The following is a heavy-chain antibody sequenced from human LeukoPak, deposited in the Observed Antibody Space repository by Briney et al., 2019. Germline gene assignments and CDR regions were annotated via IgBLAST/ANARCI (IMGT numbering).Heavy chain of an antibody. CDR3: ARHGEGGYAAFFDY. CDR1: GGSISSSSYY. J-gene: IGHJ4*02. Sequence: SETLSLTCTVSGGSISSSSYYWGWIRQPPGKGLEWIGGIYYSGSTYYNPSLKSRVTISVDTSKNQFSLKLSSVTAADTAVYYCARHGEGGYAAFFDYWGQGTLVTVSS. CDR2: IYYSGST. D-gene: IGHD3-16*01. V-gene: IGHV4-39*01.